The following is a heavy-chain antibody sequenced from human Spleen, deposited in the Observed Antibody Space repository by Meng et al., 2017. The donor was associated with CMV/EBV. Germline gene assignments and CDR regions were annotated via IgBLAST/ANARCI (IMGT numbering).Heavy chain of an antibody. V-gene: IGHV4-34*01. J-gene: IGHJ5*01. CDR3: ARRRLQVLSGYNWFDS. Sequence: SETLSLTCAVYGGPLSGYYGSWIHQSPGKGLEWIGEINHSGRTYFSPSLRSRVTVSVDTSKNQFSLNLSSVTAADAAVYYCARRRLQVLSGYNWFDSWGQGILVTVSS. CDR2: INHSGRT. D-gene: IGHD2/OR15-2a*01. CDR1: GGPLSGYY.